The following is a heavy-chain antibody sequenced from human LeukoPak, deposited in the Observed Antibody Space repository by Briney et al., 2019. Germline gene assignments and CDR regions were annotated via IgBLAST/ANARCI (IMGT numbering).Heavy chain of an antibody. CDR1: GLTFSYQS. V-gene: IGHV3-48*01. D-gene: IGHD2-15*01. J-gene: IGHJ4*02. CDR2: ISTSSSTI. CDR3: AKDRGIVVVVAGFDY. Sequence: GGSLRLSCEASGLTFSYQSMNWVRQAPGKGLEWVSYISTSSSTIYYADSVRGRFTISRDNAKNSLYLQMNSLRAEDTAVYYCAKDRGIVVVVAGFDYWGQGTLVTVSS.